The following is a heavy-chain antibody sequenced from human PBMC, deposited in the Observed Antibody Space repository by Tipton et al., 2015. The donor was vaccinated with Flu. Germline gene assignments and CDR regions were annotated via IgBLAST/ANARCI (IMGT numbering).Heavy chain of an antibody. D-gene: IGHD2/OR15-2a*01. CDR3: ARAEIGDFDY. CDR1: GYSISRGYY. J-gene: IGHJ4*02. Sequence: LRLSCAVSGYSISRGYYWGWIRQPPGKGLEWIGSIYHNGDIHFNPSLKGRVSISVDTSNNRFSLNLTSVTAADTAGYYCARAEIGDFDYWGQGTLVTVSS. CDR2: IYHNGDI. V-gene: IGHV4-38-2*01.